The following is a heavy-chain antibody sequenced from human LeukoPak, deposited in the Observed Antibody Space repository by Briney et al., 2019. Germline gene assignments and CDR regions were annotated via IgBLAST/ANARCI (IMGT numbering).Heavy chain of an antibody. CDR2: INWKTGNG. Sequence: GGSLRLSCAVSGFNFDDYAMHWVWQAPGRGLEWVSGINWKTGNGIYADSVKGRFTISRDNAKNSLYLQMSSLRAEDTALYYCTRRAARWQFDLWGRGTLPTVSS. V-gene: IGHV3-9*01. J-gene: IGHJ2*01. D-gene: IGHD5-24*01. CDR1: GFNFDDYA. CDR3: TRRAARWQFDL.